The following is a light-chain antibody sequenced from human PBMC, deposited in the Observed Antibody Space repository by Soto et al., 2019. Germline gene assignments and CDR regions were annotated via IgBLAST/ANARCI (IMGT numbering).Light chain of an antibody. J-gene: IGKJ3*01. CDR3: QQRSNWPPLFT. CDR2: DAS. V-gene: IGKV3-11*01. Sequence: EIVLTQSPATLSLSPGESATLSCRASRSVSNYLAWYQQKPGQAPRLLIYDASSRPTDIPARFSGSGSGTDFTLTISSLEPEDFAVYYCQQRSNWPPLFTFGPGTKVDIK. CDR1: RSVSNY.